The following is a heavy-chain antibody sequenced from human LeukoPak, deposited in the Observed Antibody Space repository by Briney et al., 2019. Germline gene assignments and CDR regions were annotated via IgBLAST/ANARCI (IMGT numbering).Heavy chain of an antibody. D-gene: IGHD3-22*01. CDR1: GYTFTGYY. J-gene: IGHJ5*02. V-gene: IGHV1-2*02. Sequence: ASVKVSCKASGYTFTGYYMHWVRQAPGQGLEWMGWINPNSGGTNYAQKCQGRVTMTRDTSISTAYMELSRLRSDDTAVYYCARDQDYYDSSGYFRFDPWGQGTLVTVSS. CDR3: ARDQDYYDSSGYFRFDP. CDR2: INPNSGGT.